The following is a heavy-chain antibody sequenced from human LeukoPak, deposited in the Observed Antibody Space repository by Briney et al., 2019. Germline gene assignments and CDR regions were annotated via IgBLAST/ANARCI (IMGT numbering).Heavy chain of an antibody. V-gene: IGHV3-30*02. CDR1: GFIFNTYW. J-gene: IGHJ4*02. CDR3: ARGDSSGWYRVTVFDY. Sequence: GGSLRVSCEASGFIFNTYWIYWVRQAPGKGLEWVSFIRYDGSNEYYADSVRGRFTISRDNSKNSLYLQMNSLRAEDTAVYYCARGDSSGWYRVTVFDYWGQGTLVTVSS. D-gene: IGHD6-19*01. CDR2: IRYDGSNE.